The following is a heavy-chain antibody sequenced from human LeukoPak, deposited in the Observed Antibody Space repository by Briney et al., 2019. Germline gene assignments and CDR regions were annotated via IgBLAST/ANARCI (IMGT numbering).Heavy chain of an antibody. CDR1: GFTFSSYS. CDR3: ARTDSSGALG. Sequence: PGGSLRLSCAASGFTFSSYSMTWVRQAPGKGLEWASAISSSSSYIYYADSVKGRFTISRDNAKNSLYLQMNSLRAEDTAVYFCARTDSSGALGWGQGTLVTVSS. CDR2: ISSSSSYI. J-gene: IGHJ4*02. D-gene: IGHD3-22*01. V-gene: IGHV3-21*01.